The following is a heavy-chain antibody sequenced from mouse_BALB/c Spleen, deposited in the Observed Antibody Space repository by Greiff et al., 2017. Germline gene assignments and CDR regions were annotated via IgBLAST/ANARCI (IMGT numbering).Heavy chain of an antibody. Sequence: VQLKESGAELVKPGASVKLSCTASGFNIKDTYMHWVKQRPEQGLEWIGRIDPANGNTKYDPKFQGKATITADTSSNTAYLQLSSLTSEDTAVYYCARTITYAMDYWGQGTSVTVSS. D-gene: IGHD2-4*01. CDR2: IDPANGNT. J-gene: IGHJ4*01. V-gene: IGHV14-3*02. CDR3: ARTITYAMDY. CDR1: GFNIKDTY.